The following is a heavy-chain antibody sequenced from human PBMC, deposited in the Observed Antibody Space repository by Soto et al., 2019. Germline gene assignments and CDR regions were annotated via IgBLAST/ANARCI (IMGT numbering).Heavy chain of an antibody. CDR3: ARDVGYHYDGSPSGQFDF. Sequence: QVELQESGPGLVKPSGTLSLTCAVFGNSISTTNWWSWVRQSPWKGLEWIGEIYHSGTSNYNPSLKSRVTISLDKSKNQFSLKLSSVTAADTAVYYCARDVGYHYDGSPSGQFDFWGQGTLVIVSS. CDR1: GNSISTTNW. CDR2: IYHSGTS. J-gene: IGHJ4*02. D-gene: IGHD3-22*01. V-gene: IGHV4-4*02.